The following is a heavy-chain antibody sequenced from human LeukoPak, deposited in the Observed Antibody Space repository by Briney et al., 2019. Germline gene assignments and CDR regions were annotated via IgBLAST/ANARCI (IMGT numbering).Heavy chain of an antibody. D-gene: IGHD3-10*01. V-gene: IGHV1-46*01. CDR1: GYTFTSYY. CDR3: ARGLWFGELSYYYMDV. J-gene: IGHJ6*03. CDR2: INPSGGST. Sequence: ASVKVSCKASGYTFTSYYMHWVRQAPGQGLEWMGIINPSGGSTSYAQKFQGRVTMTRDTSTSTVYMELSSLRSEDTAVYYCARGLWFGELSYYYMDVWGKGTTVTISS.